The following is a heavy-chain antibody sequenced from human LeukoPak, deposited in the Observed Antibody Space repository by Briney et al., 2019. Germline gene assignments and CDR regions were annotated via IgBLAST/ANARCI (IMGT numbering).Heavy chain of an antibody. V-gene: IGHV4-59*01. CDR2: IYYSGST. CDR1: GGSLSSYY. Sequence: SETLSLTCTVSGGSLSSYYWSWIRQPPGKGLEWIGYIYYSGSTNYNPSLKSRVTISVDTSKNQFSLKLSSVTAADTAVYYCARIAGATYFDYWGQGTLVTVSS. D-gene: IGHD6-13*01. CDR3: ARIAGATYFDY. J-gene: IGHJ4*02.